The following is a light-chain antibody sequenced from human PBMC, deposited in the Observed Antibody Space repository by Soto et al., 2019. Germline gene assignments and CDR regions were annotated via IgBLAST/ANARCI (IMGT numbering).Light chain of an antibody. Sequence: VLTQPASVSGSPGQSITISCTGTSSDVGGYNYVSWYQHHPGKAPKLMIYDVSNRPSGVSTRFSGSKSGNTASLTISGLQAEDEADYYCSSYTSSNTPFYVFGTGTKVTVL. CDR1: SSDVGGYNY. CDR3: SSYTSSNTPFYV. V-gene: IGLV2-14*03. J-gene: IGLJ1*01. CDR2: DVS.